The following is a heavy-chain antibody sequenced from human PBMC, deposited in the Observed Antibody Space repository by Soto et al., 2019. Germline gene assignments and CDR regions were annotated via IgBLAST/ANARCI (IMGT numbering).Heavy chain of an antibody. D-gene: IGHD3-3*01. CDR1: GGTFSSYA. J-gene: IGHJ5*02. CDR3: ARGEYYDFWSAPGGWFDP. V-gene: IGHV1-69*06. CDR2: IIPIFGTA. Sequence: GASVKVSCKASGGTFSSYAISWVRQAPGQGLEWMGGIIPIFGTANYAQKFQGRVAITADKSTSTAYMELSSLRSEDTAVYYCARGEYYDFWSAPGGWFDPWGQGTLVTVS.